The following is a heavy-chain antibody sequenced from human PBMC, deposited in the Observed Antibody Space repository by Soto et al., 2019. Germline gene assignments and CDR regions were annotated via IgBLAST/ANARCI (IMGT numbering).Heavy chain of an antibody. CDR1: GYTFTGDY. CDR3: ARDHSLYFFDY. CDR2: IHPNSGGT. Sequence: QVQLVQSGAEVKKPGASVKVSCKASGYTFTGDYIHWVRQAPGQGLEWMGWIHPNSGGTNYAQKFQGGVTMTRDTSISTAYMELSRLLSDDTAVYYCARDHSLYFFDYWGQGTLVTVSS. D-gene: IGHD5-18*01. V-gene: IGHV1-2*02. J-gene: IGHJ4*02.